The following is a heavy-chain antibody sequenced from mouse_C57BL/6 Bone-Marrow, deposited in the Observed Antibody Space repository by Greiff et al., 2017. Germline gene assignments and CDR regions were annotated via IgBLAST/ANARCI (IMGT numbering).Heavy chain of an antibody. CDR2: ISNLAYSI. D-gene: IGHD1-1*01. CDR3: AREDYYGIPFAY. CDR1: GFTFSDYG. V-gene: IGHV5-15*01. Sequence: VKLVESGGGLVQPGGSLKLSCAASGFTFSDYGMAWVRQAPRKGPEWVAFISNLAYSIYYADTVTGRFPISRENAKNTLYLEMSSLRSEDTAMYYCAREDYYGIPFAYWGQGTLVTVSA. J-gene: IGHJ3*01.